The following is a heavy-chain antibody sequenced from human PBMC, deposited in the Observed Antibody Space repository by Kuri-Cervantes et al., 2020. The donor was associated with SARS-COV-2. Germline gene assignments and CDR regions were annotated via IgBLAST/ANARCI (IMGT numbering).Heavy chain of an antibody. D-gene: IGHD3-10*01. Sequence: GESLKISCAASGFSLSRYTMNWVRQAPGKALEWVSSISGSGTYIYYADSVKGRFIISKESGENSLYLHMNSLRGEDTAVYYCARVAGEGPIYYYYMDVWGKGTTVTVSS. CDR1: GFSLSRYT. CDR2: ISGSGTYI. CDR3: ARVAGEGPIYYYYMDV. J-gene: IGHJ6*03. V-gene: IGHV3-21*01.